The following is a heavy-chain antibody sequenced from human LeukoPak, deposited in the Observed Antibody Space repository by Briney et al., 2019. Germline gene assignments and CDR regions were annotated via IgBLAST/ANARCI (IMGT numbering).Heavy chain of an antibody. Sequence: SQTLSLTCAISGDSVSSNSAAWNWIRQSPSRGLEWLGRTYYRSKWYNDYAVSVKSRITINPDTSKNQFSLQLNSVTPEDTAVYYCAREEGVVVPAAIQENYYGSHRGGYYYMDVWGKGTTVTVSS. J-gene: IGHJ6*03. V-gene: IGHV6-1*01. CDR3: AREEGVVVPAAIQENYYGSHRGGYYYMDV. D-gene: IGHD2-2*02. CDR2: TYYRSKWYN. CDR1: GDSVSSNSAA.